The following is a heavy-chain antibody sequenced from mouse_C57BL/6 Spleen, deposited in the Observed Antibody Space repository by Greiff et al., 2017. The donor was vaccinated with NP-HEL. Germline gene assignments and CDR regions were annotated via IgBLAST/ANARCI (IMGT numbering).Heavy chain of an antibody. CDR1: GYSITSGYY. Sequence: VQLKESGPGLVKPSQSLSLTCSVTGYSITSGYYWNWIRQFPGNKLEWMGYISYDGSNNYNPSLKNRISITRDTSKNQFFLKLNSVTTEDTATYYCAREGILSPRYFDVWGTGTTVTVSS. V-gene: IGHV3-6*01. CDR2: ISYDGSN. CDR3: AREGILSPRYFDV. D-gene: IGHD1-1*02. J-gene: IGHJ1*03.